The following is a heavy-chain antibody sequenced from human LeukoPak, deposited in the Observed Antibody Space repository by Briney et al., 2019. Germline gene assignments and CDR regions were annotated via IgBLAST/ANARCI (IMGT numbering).Heavy chain of an antibody. CDR2: ISSSSSYI. CDR3: ASGGSGSYFDY. J-gene: IGHJ4*02. CDR1: GFTFSSYS. Sequence: GGSLRLSCAASGFTFSSYSMNWVRQAPGKGLEWVSSISSSSSYIYYADSVMGRFTISRDNAKNSLYLQMNSLRAEDTAVYYCASGGSGSYFDYWGQGTLGTVSS. D-gene: IGHD1-26*01. V-gene: IGHV3-21*01.